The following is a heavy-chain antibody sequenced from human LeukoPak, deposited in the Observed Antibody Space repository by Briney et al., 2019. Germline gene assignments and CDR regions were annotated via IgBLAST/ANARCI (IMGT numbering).Heavy chain of an antibody. D-gene: IGHD3-3*01. Sequence: GGSLRLSCAASGFRFGDSCMTWVRQAPGKGLEWVANIRQDGSEKYYVDSVKGRFTISRDNAKNSVYLQMNSLRAEDTAVYYCARDRSISGVVTLDYWGQGTLVTVSS. V-gene: IGHV3-7*01. CDR2: IRQDGSEK. CDR3: ARDRSISGVVTLDY. J-gene: IGHJ4*02. CDR1: GFRFGDSC.